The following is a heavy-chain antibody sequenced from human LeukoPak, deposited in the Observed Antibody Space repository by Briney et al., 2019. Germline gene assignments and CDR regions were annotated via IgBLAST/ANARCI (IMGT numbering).Heavy chain of an antibody. Sequence: GGSLRLSCAASGFTFSSYSMNWVRQAPGKGLEWVSYISGSSSTIYYADSVKGRFTISRDNAKSSLYPQMNSLRDEDTAVYYCARDSYSPRWYFDYWGQGTLVTVSS. D-gene: IGHD4-23*01. CDR1: GFTFSSYS. CDR3: ARDSYSPRWYFDY. J-gene: IGHJ4*02. CDR2: ISGSSSTI. V-gene: IGHV3-48*02.